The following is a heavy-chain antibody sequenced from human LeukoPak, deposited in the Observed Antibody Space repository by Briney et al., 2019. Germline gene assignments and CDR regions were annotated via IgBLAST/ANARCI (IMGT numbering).Heavy chain of an antibody. CDR1: GGSFSGYY. V-gene: IGHV4-34*01. J-gene: IGHJ4*02. CDR3: AYGDYVL. Sequence: SETLSLTCAVYGGSFSGYYWSWIRQPSGKGLEWIGEINHSGSTNYNPSLKSRVTISVDTSKNQFSLKLSSVTAADTAVYYCAYGDYVLWGQGTLVTVSS. D-gene: IGHD4-17*01. CDR2: INHSGST.